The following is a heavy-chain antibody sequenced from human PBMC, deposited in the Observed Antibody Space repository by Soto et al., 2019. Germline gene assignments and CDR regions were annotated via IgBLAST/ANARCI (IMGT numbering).Heavy chain of an antibody. D-gene: IGHD4-17*01. Sequence: SSETLSLTCAVSGGSISSSYWWSWVRQPPGKGLEWIGEIYHSGSTNYTPSLKSRVTISLDKSKNQFSLNLSSVTAADTAVYYCARGGDYRFDYWGQGTLVTVSS. V-gene: IGHV4-4*02. CDR3: ARGGDYRFDY. CDR2: IYHSGST. J-gene: IGHJ4*02. CDR1: GGSISSSYW.